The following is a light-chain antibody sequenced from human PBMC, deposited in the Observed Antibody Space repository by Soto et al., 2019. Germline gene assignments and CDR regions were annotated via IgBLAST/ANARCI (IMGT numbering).Light chain of an antibody. CDR1: SSDVGGYNY. V-gene: IGLV2-8*01. J-gene: IGLJ2*01. CDR2: EVS. CDR3: SSNAGSNNLV. Sequence: QSALTQPPSASGSPGQSVTISCTGTSSDVGGYNYVSWYQQHPGKAPKLMIYEVSKRPSGVPDRFSGSKSGNTASLTVSGLQAVDEADYYCSSNAGSNNLVFGAGTKLTVL.